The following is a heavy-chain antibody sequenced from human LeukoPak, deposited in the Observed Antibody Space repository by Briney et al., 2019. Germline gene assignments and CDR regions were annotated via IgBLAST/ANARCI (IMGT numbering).Heavy chain of an antibody. CDR1: GFTFSSYA. J-gene: IGHJ6*02. CDR2: ITHNGGDT. V-gene: IGHV3-23*01. Sequence: GGSLRLSCAASGFTFSSYAMSWVRQAPGEGLEWVSAITHNGGDTYHADSLKGRFTISRDNAKNSLYLQMNSLRAEDTAVYYCTVPRIVGATPGLYYGMDVWGQGTTVTVSS. D-gene: IGHD1-26*01. CDR3: TVPRIVGATPGLYYGMDV.